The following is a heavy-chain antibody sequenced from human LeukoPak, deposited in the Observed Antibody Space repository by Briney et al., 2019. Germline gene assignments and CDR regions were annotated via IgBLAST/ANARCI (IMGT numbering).Heavy chain of an antibody. CDR2: MNPNSGNT. V-gene: IGHV1-8*03. J-gene: IGHJ6*03. D-gene: IGHD3-22*01. CDR3: ARGRYDSSGYYFGPQHSSHKHTRYYYMDV. CDR1: GYTFTNYD. Sequence: ASVKVSCKASGYTFTNYDINWVRQATGQGLEWMGWMNPNSGNTGYAQKFQGRVTITRNPSISTAYMEMSSLRYEDTAVYYCARGRYDSSGYYFGPQHSSHKHTRYYYMDVWGKGTTVTISS.